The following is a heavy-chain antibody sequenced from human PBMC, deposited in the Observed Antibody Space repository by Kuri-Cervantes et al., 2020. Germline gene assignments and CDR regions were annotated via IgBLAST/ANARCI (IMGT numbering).Heavy chain of an antibody. V-gene: IGHV4-38-2*02. CDR3: NVVAATHNWFDP. D-gene: IGHD2-15*01. CDR1: GYSISSGYY. Sequence: GSLRLSCTVSGYSISSGYYWGWIRQPPGKGLEWIGSIYHSGSTYYNPSLKSRVTISVDTSKNQFSLKLSSVTAADTAVYYCNVVAATHNWFDPWGQGTLVTVSS. CDR2: IYHSGST. J-gene: IGHJ5*02.